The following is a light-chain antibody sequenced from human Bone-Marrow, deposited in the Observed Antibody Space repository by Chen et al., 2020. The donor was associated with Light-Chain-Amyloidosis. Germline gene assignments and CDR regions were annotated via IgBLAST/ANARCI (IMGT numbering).Light chain of an antibody. V-gene: IGKV3-20*01. CDR2: GSS. CDR3: QQYGTSPLT. CDR1: QTISSNY. Sequence: EIVFMQSPGTLSLSTGEGANLTCRASQTISSNYLTWYQQKFGQAPRLLSYGSSSRATGIPDRFTGSGSGTDFTLTINRLEPEDFAMYYCQQYGTSPLTFGGGTKVEIK. J-gene: IGKJ4*01.